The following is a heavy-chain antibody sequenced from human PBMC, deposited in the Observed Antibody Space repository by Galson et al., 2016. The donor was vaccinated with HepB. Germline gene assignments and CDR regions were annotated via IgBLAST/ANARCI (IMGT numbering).Heavy chain of an antibody. CDR2: IYYSGST. Sequence: ISSYYWSWIRQPPGKGLEWIGFIYYSGSTNYNPSLKSRVTISVDTSKNQFSLKLSSVTAADTAVYYCARVPPDTASGFFDLWGRGTLVTVSS. CDR1: ISSYY. J-gene: IGHJ2*01. CDR3: ARVPPDTASGFFDL. D-gene: IGHD5-18*01. V-gene: IGHV4-59*01.